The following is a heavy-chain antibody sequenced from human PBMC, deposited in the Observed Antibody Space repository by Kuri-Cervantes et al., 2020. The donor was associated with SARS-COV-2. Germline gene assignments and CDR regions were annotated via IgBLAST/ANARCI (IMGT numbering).Heavy chain of an antibody. Sequence: GSLRLSCAVYGGSFSGYYWSWIRQPPGKGLEWIGEINHGGGTNYNPSLMSRVTISVDTSKNQFSLKLRSVTAADTAVYYCARVVRFLDPKYYYFYYYMDVWGKGTTVTVSS. CDR1: GGSFSGYY. V-gene: IGHV4-34*01. D-gene: IGHD3-3*01. J-gene: IGHJ6*03. CDR3: ARVVRFLDPKYYYFYYYMDV. CDR2: INHGGGT.